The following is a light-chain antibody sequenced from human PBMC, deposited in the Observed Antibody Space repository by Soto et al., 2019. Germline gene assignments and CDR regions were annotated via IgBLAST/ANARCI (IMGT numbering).Light chain of an antibody. CDR1: QSVSSNY. Sequence: EIVLTQSPGTLSLSPGERATLSCRASQSVSSNYLAWYQQKPGQAPRLLIYGASSMATGIPDRFSGSGSGTDFTLTISRLEPEDFAVYYCQQYGSLLWTFGQGTKVEIK. CDR3: QQYGSLLWT. V-gene: IGKV3-20*01. CDR2: GAS. J-gene: IGKJ1*01.